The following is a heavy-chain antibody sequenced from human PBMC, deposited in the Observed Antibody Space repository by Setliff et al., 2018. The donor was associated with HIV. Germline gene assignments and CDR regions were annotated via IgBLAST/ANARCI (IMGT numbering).Heavy chain of an antibody. V-gene: IGHV3-21*01. D-gene: IGHD1-1*01. CDR2: ISSNIIYI. CDR3: ARTSTTTGTTLNWFDP. CDR1: GFTLSTYT. Sequence: PGGSLRLSCAASGFTLSTYTMNWVRQAPGKGLEWISSISSNIIYIYYADSVGGRFTISRDNAKNSLYLQMNSLRVEDTAVYYCARTSTTTGTTLNWFDPWGQGTLVT. J-gene: IGHJ5*02.